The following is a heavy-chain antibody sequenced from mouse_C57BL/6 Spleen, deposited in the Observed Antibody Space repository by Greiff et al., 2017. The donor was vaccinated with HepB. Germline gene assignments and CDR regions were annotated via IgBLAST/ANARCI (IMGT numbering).Heavy chain of an antibody. CDR3: ARSYGSSYHYFDY. V-gene: IGHV1-39*01. Sequence: VQLKESGPELVKPGASVKISCKASGYSFTDYNMNWVKQSNGKSLEWIGVINPNYGTTSYNQRFKGKATLTVDQSSSTAYMQLNSLTSEDSAVYYCARSYGSSYHYFDYWGQGTTLTVSS. CDR2: INPNYGTT. CDR1: GYSFTDYN. J-gene: IGHJ2*01. D-gene: IGHD1-1*01.